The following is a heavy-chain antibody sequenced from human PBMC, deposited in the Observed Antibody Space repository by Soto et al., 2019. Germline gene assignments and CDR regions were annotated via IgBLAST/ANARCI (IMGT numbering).Heavy chain of an antibody. J-gene: IGHJ4*02. CDR1: GYTFTGYY. CDR2: INPNSGGT. V-gene: IGHV1-2*02. D-gene: IGHD4-4*01. Sequence: EEEKQGASVKVSCKASGYTFTGYYMHWVRQAPGQGLEWMGWINPNSGGTNYAQKFQGRVNMTRDTSISTTYMELSMLRSDDTAVYYCARAKSYSNLFDYWGQGTLVTVSS. CDR3: ARAKSYSNLFDY.